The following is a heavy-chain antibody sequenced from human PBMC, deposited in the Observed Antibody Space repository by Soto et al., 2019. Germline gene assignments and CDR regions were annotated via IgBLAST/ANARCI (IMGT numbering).Heavy chain of an antibody. Sequence: QVQLLESGPGLVKPSETLSLTCNVSGGYISTYYWSWIRQPAGKGLEWIGRIHASGNTDYNPSLKSRVTMSVDTSKNQFSLRLTSLTAADTAVYHCARTPGWYFDVWGQGTLVTVSS. V-gene: IGHV4-4*07. D-gene: IGHD6-19*01. CDR1: GGYISTYY. J-gene: IGHJ4*02. CDR2: IHASGNT. CDR3: ARTPGWYFDV.